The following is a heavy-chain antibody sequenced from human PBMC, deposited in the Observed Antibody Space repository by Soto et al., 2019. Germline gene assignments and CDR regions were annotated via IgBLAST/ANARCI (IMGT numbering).Heavy chain of an antibody. Sequence: ASVKVSCKASGYAFSSNYIHWVRQASGQGLEWMGVINPSNGRTTYAQNFQDRVTMTRDTSTSTVYLELRSLSSDDTAVYYCARRGFDYWGQG. CDR1: GYAFSSNY. CDR2: INPSNGRT. V-gene: IGHV1-46*01. J-gene: IGHJ4*02. CDR3: ARRGFDY.